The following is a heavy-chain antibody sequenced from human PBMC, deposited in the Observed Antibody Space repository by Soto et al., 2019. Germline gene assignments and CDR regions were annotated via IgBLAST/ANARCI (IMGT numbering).Heavy chain of an antibody. Sequence: QLQLQESGPGLVKPSETLSLTCTVSGGSISSSSYYWVWIRQPPGKGLEWIGSIYYSGSTYYNPSLKSRVTISVDTSKSQFSLKLSSVTAADTAVYYCATPASRAAGPGARVYYYCCMDVWGQGTTVTLSS. CDR2: IYYSGST. V-gene: IGHV4-39*01. D-gene: IGHD6-6*01. J-gene: IGHJ6*02. CDR1: GGSISSSSYY. CDR3: ATPASRAAGPGARVYYYCCMDV.